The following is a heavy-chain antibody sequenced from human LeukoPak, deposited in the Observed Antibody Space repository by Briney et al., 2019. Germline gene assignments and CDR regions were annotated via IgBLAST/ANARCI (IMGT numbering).Heavy chain of an antibody. CDR3: ARDRVGATTNFDY. J-gene: IGHJ4*02. Sequence: TGGSLRLSCAASGFTFSSYSMNWVRQAPGKELDWVSVIYSGGNTYHADSVKGRFTISRDNSKNTLYLQMNSLRAEDTAVYYCARDRVGATTNFDYWGQGTLVTVSS. V-gene: IGHV3-53*01. CDR1: GFTFSSYS. D-gene: IGHD1-26*01. CDR2: IYSGGNT.